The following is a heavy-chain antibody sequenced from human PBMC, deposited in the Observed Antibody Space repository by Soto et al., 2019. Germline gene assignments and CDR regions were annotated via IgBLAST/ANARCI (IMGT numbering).Heavy chain of an antibody. CDR1: EFTFSTYW. J-gene: IGHJ3*02. V-gene: IGHV3-7*01. CDR3: ARAYCSGGTCYAGAFDM. Sequence: EVQMVESGGGLVQPGGSLRLSCVVSEFTFSTYWMSWVRQAPGKGLEWVANVRQDGSEKNYVDSVKGRFTISRDNAKRSLYLQMNSLRAEDTAVYYCARAYCSGGTCYAGAFDMWGQGTMVTVSS. CDR2: VRQDGSEK. D-gene: IGHD2-15*01.